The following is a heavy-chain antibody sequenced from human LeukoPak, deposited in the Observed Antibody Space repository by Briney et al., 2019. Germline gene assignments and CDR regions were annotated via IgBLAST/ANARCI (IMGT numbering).Heavy chain of an antibody. D-gene: IGHD3-10*01. V-gene: IGHV3-23*01. CDR3: AKASRLLHGSGSYPGYFDY. CDR1: GFTFSSYA. J-gene: IGHJ4*02. CDR2: ISGSGGST. Sequence: GGSLRLSCAASGFTFSSYAMSWVRQAPGKGLEWVSAISGSGGSTYYADSVKGRFTISRDNAKNSLYLQMNSLRAEDTAVYYCAKASRLLHGSGSYPGYFDYWGQGALVTVSS.